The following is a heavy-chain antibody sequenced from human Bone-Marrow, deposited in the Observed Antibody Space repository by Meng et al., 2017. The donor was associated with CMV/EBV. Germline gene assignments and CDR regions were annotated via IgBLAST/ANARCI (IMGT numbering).Heavy chain of an antibody. Sequence: GESLKISCAASGFTFDDYAMHWVRQAPGKGLEWVSLISWDGGSTYYADSVKGRFTISRDNSKNSLYLQMNSLRAEDTALYYCAKDIRGNDAFDIWGQGTMVTVSS. CDR2: ISWDGGST. CDR3: AKDIRGNDAFDI. D-gene: IGHD4-23*01. J-gene: IGHJ3*02. CDR1: GFTFDDYA. V-gene: IGHV3-43D*03.